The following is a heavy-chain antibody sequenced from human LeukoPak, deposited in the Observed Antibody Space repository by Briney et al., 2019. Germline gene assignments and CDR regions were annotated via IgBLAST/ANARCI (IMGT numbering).Heavy chain of an antibody. Sequence: GASVTVSCKASGYTFTGYYMHWVRQAPGQGLEWMGWIDPNSGGTYYAQKLQGRVTMTTDTSTSTAYMELRSLRSDDTAVYYCARDQRYSSSWYPGRYFDYWGQGTLVTVSS. D-gene: IGHD6-13*01. J-gene: IGHJ4*02. CDR1: GYTFTGYY. CDR2: IDPNSGGT. CDR3: ARDQRYSSSWYPGRYFDY. V-gene: IGHV1-2*02.